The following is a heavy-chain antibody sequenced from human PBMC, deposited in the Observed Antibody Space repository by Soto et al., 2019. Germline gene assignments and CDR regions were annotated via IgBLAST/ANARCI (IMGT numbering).Heavy chain of an antibody. CDR3: AKDGGFGAIDI. CDR1: GFTFSNYA. D-gene: IGHD2-15*01. V-gene: IGHV3-23*01. J-gene: IGHJ3*02. CDR2: IGSSGGGS. Sequence: EVQLLESGGGLVQPGGSLRLSCAASGFTFSNYAMDWVRQAPGKGLEWVSGIGSSGGGSFYADSVKGRFTMSRDDSKKTVYLKVVSLSAEDAAVYFCAKDGGFGAIDIWGQGTMVSVSS.